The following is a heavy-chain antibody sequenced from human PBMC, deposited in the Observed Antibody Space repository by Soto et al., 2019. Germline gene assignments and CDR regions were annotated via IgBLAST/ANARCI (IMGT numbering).Heavy chain of an antibody. CDR3: ARGAYYYDSSGYYRYFDY. J-gene: IGHJ4*02. CDR1: GFTFSDYY. D-gene: IGHD3-22*01. V-gene: IGHV3-11*04. Sequence: QVQLVESGGGLVKPGGSLRLSCAASGFTFSDYYMSWIRQAPGKGLEWVSYISSSSSTIYYADSVKGRFTISRDNAKNSLYLQMNSLRDEDTAVYYCARGAYYYDSSGYYRYFDYWGQGTLVTVSS. CDR2: ISSSSSTI.